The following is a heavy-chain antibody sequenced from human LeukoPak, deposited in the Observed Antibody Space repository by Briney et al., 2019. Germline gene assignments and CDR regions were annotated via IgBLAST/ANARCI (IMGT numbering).Heavy chain of an antibody. Sequence: PGGSLRLSCAASGFTLSSYDMHWVRQVTGKRLEWVSAIGIAGDTYYLDSVKGRFTISRENAKNSLYLQMNSLRAGDTAVYYCARGGDRDYWGQGTLVTVSS. V-gene: IGHV3-13*04. J-gene: IGHJ4*02. CDR2: IGIAGDT. CDR1: GFTLSSYD. CDR3: ARGGDRDY.